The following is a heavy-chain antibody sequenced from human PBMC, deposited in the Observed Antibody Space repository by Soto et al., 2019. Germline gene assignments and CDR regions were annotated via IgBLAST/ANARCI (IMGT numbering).Heavy chain of an antibody. V-gene: IGHV3-23*01. CDR3: AKDMAPSYYYDSSGYSTFFDY. CDR2: SSGSGGST. J-gene: IGHJ4*02. Sequence: PGGSLRLSCAASGFTFDDYAMHRVRQAPGKGLEWVSASSGSGGSTYYADSVKGRFTISRDNSKNTLYLQMNSLRAADTAVYYCAKDMAPSYYYDSSGYSTFFDYWGQGTLVTAPQ. D-gene: IGHD3-22*01. CDR1: GFTFDDYA.